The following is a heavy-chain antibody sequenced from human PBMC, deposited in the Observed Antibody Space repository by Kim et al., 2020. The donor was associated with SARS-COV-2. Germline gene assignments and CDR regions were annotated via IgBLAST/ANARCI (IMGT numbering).Heavy chain of an antibody. D-gene: IGHD2-15*01. CDR2: MNPNSGNT. J-gene: IGHJ5*02. V-gene: IGHV1-8*01. CDR1: GYTFTSYD. Sequence: ASVKVSCKAPGYTFTSYDINWVRQATGQGLEWMGWMNPNSGNTGYAQKFQGRVTMTRNTSISTAYMELSSLRSEDTAVYYCARGRSVDPNCSGGSCLVWPIDPWGQGTLVTVSS. CDR3: ARGRSVDPNCSGGSCLVWPIDP.